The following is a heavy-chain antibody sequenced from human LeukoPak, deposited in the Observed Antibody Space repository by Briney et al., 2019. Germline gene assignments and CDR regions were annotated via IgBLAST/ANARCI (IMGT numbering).Heavy chain of an antibody. CDR1: GFTLSSYN. V-gene: IGHV3-21*04. Sequence: GGSLRLSCVASGFTLSSYNMKWVRQAPGKRLEWVSSISWRSSDIEYADSVKGRFTISRDNSKNTLYLQMNSLRAEDTAVYYCAKRVAYSSSWPHFDYWGQGTLVTVSS. J-gene: IGHJ4*02. D-gene: IGHD6-13*01. CDR2: ISWRSSDI. CDR3: AKRVAYSSSWPHFDY.